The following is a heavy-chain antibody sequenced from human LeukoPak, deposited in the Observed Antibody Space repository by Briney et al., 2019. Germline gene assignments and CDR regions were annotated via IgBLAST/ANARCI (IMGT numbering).Heavy chain of an antibody. Sequence: SETLSLTCAVSGGSISSGGYSWSWIRQPPGKGLEWIGYIYYSGSTYYNPSLKSRVTISVDTSKNQFSLKLSSVTAADTAVYYCARVLRSSGSYYDYYYYMDVWGKGATVTVSS. CDR2: IYYSGST. V-gene: IGHV4-30-4*07. D-gene: IGHD3-10*01. CDR3: ARVLRSSGSYYDYYYYMDV. J-gene: IGHJ6*03. CDR1: GGSISSGGYS.